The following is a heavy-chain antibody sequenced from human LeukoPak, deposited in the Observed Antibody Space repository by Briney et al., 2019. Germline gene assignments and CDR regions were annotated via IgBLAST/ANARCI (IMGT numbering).Heavy chain of an antibody. CDR1: GFTFSSYA. D-gene: IGHD3-22*01. Sequence: GRSLRLSCAASGFTFSSYAMSWVRQAPGKGLEWVSAISGSGGSTYYADSVKGRFTISRDNSKNTLYLQMNSLRAEDTAVYYCAKDYYDSSGPWKFGYYYYGMDVWGQGTTVTVSS. V-gene: IGHV3-23*01. CDR2: ISGSGGST. CDR3: AKDYYDSSGPWKFGYYYYGMDV. J-gene: IGHJ6*02.